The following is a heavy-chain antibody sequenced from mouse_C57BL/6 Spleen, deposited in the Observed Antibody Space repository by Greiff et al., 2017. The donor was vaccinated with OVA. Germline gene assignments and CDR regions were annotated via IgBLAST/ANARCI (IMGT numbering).Heavy chain of an antibody. CDR2: IYPRDGST. D-gene: IGHD1-1*01. J-gene: IGHJ3*01. V-gene: IGHV1-85*01. CDR3: ARRDYYGSSYPFAY. Sequence: QVQLQQSGPELVKPGASVKLSCKASGYTLTSYDINWVKQRPGQGLEWIGWIYPRDGSTKYNEKFKGKATLTVDTSSSTAYMELHSLTSEDSAVYFCARRDYYGSSYPFAYWGQGTLVTVSA. CDR1: GYTLTSYD.